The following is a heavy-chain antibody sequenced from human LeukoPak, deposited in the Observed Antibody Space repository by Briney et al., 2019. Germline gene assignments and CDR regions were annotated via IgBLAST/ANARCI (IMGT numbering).Heavy chain of an antibody. CDR2: MFYSANT. CDR1: GDSVSTSNSY. D-gene: IGHD3-22*01. CDR3: ARHPHYYFDDTAR. Sequence: SETLSLTCTVSGDSVSTSNSYWGWIRQPPGKGLEWIGSMFYSANTHYNPSLKSRVTISVDTSKNQLSLRLSSVTAADTAVYYCARHPHYYFDDTARWGQGTLVTVSS. V-gene: IGHV4-39*01. J-gene: IGHJ4*02.